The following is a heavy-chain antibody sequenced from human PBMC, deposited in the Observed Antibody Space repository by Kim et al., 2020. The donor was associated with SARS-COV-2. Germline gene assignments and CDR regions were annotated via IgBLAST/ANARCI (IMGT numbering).Heavy chain of an antibody. CDR3: ASGPARALWFRELLN. Sequence: SVKVSCKASGGTFSSYAISWVRQAPGQGLEWMGGIIPIFGTANYAQKFQGRVTITADEPTSTAYMELSSLRSEDTAVYYCASGPARALWFRELLNWGQGTLVTVSS. CDR2: IIPIFGTA. J-gene: IGHJ4*02. CDR1: GGTFSSYA. D-gene: IGHD3-10*01. V-gene: IGHV1-69*13.